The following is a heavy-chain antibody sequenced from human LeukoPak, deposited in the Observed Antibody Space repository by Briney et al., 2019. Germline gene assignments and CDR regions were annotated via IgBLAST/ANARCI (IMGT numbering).Heavy chain of an antibody. CDR1: GGSISSGSYY. Sequence: SETLSLTCTVSGGSISSGSYYWSWIRQPAGKGLEWIGRIYTSGSTNYNPSLKSRVTISVDTSKNQFSLKLSSVTAADTAVYYCARDGGVDYGDYYLFGLIDYWGQGTLVTVSS. J-gene: IGHJ4*02. CDR2: IYTSGST. D-gene: IGHD4-17*01. V-gene: IGHV4-61*02. CDR3: ARDGGVDYGDYYLFGLIDY.